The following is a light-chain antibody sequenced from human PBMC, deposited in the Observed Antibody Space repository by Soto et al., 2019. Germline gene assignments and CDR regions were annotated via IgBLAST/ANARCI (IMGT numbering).Light chain of an antibody. CDR3: SSYTTSSTRV. CDR2: EVS. J-gene: IGLJ1*01. V-gene: IGLV2-14*03. Sequence: HSGLTQPAVVPGAPGPSIAISCTGTSSDVGAYDFVSWYQQHPDKAPKLMIYEVSHRPSGVSYRFSGSKSVNTATLTISGLQAEDEADYYCSSYTTSSTRVFGTGT. CDR1: SSDVGAYDF.